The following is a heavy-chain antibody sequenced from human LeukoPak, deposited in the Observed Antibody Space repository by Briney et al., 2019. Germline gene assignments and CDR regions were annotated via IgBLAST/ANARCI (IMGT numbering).Heavy chain of an antibody. V-gene: IGHV3-30*18. J-gene: IGHJ4*02. CDR3: AKDGVTGHFWSGYSTYFDY. CDR2: ISYDGSNK. CDR1: GFTFSSYG. Sequence: GGSLRLSCAASGFTFSSYGMHWVRQAPGKELEWVAVISYDGSNKYYADSVKGRFTISRDNSKNTLYLQMNSLRAEDTAVYYCAKDGVTGHFWSGYSTYFDYWGQGTLVTVSS. D-gene: IGHD3-3*02.